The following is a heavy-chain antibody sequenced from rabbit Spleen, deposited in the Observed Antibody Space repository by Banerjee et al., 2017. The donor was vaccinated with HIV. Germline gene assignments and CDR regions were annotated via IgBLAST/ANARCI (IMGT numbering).Heavy chain of an antibody. Sequence: QEQLEESGGGLVKPEGSLTLTCKASGFSFSDRDVMCWVRQAPGKGLEWIACINTATGKAVYASWAKGRFTISKTSSTTVTLQMTSLTVADTATYFCARDAAGREDFNLWGQGTLVTVS. D-gene: IGHD4-2*01. CDR2: INTATGKA. CDR3: ARDAAGREDFNL. V-gene: IGHV1S45*01. CDR1: GFSFSDRDV. J-gene: IGHJ4*01.